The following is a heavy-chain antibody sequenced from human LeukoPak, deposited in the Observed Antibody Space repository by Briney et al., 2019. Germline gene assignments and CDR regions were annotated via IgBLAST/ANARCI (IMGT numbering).Heavy chain of an antibody. CDR1: GYTFTSYG. V-gene: IGHV1-18*01. Sequence: SVKVSCKASGYTFTSYGVSWVRQAPGQGLEWMGWISAYNGNTNYAQKLQGRVTMTTDTSTSTAYMELRSLRSDDTAVYYCAGQYYDLWPGAFDIWGQGTMVTVSS. D-gene: IGHD3-3*01. CDR3: AGQYYDLWPGAFDI. J-gene: IGHJ3*02. CDR2: ISAYNGNT.